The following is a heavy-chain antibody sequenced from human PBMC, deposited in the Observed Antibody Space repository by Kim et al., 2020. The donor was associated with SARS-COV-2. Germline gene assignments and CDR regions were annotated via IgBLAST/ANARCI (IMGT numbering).Heavy chain of an antibody. D-gene: IGHD3-3*01. V-gene: IGHV3-15*01. J-gene: IGHJ4*02. CDR1: GFTFSNAW. CDR3: TTDFYDFWSGYYVLEGFG. Sequence: GGSLRLSCAASGFTFSNAWMSWVRQAPGKGLEWVGRIKSKTDGGTTDYAAPVKGRFTISRDDSKNTLYLQMNSLKTEDTAVYYCTTDFYDFWSGYYVLEGFGWGQGTLVTVSS. CDR2: IKSKTDGGTT.